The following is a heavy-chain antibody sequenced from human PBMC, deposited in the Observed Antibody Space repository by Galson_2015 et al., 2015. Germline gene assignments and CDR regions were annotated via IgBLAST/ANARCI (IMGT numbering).Heavy chain of an antibody. CDR1: GYTFTGYY. CDR3: AREEQQLVQGNWFDP. D-gene: IGHD6-13*01. V-gene: IGHV1-2*06. CDR2: INPNSGGT. J-gene: IGHJ5*02. Sequence: SCKASGYTFTGYYMHWVRQAPGQGLEWMGRINPNSGGTNYAQKFQGRVTMTRDTSISTAYMELSRLRSDDTAVYYCAREEQQLVQGNWFDPWGQGTLVTVSS.